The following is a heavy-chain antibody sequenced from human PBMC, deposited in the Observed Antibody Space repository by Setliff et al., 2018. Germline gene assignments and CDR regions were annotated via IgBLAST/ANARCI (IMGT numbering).Heavy chain of an antibody. D-gene: IGHD5-12*01. CDR3: ARGIGTLDISRYFDY. CDR1: GPTFSRYS. Sequence: LRLSCAAPGPTFSRYSMNWVRQAPGKGLEWISYISSSNSGMYYADSVKGRFTISRDSAKNSVYLQMNGLRAEDTAVYYCARGIGTLDISRYFDYWGQGTLVTVSS. CDR2: ISSSNSGM. V-gene: IGHV3-48*01. J-gene: IGHJ4*02.